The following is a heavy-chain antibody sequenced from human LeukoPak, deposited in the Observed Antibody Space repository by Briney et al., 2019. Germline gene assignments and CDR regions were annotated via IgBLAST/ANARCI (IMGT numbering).Heavy chain of an antibody. Sequence: SETLSLTCTVSGGSISSSSYYWGWIRQPPGKGLEWIGSIYYSGSTYYNPSLKSRVTISVDTSKNQFSLKLSSVTAADTAVYYCARGGDYCSGGSCYGYWGQGTLVTVSS. CDR1: GGSISSSSYY. D-gene: IGHD2-15*01. V-gene: IGHV4-39*07. CDR2: IYYSGST. J-gene: IGHJ4*02. CDR3: ARGGDYCSGGSCYGY.